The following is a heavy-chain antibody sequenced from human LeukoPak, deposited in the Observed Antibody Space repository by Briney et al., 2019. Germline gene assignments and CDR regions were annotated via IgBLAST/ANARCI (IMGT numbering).Heavy chain of an antibody. J-gene: IGHJ4*02. Sequence: SETLSLTCTVSGGPISSYYWSWIRQPPGKGLEWIGYIYYSGSTNYNPSLKGRVTISIDTSKNQFSLKLTSVTAADTAVYYCAREGYCSGGSCYRGNIDYWGQGTLVTVSS. CDR2: IYYSGST. V-gene: IGHV4-59*01. CDR1: GGPISSYY. CDR3: AREGYCSGGSCYRGNIDY. D-gene: IGHD2-15*01.